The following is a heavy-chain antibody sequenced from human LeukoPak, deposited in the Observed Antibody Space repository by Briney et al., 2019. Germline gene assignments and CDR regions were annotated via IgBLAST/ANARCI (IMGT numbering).Heavy chain of an antibody. D-gene: IGHD3-22*01. Sequence: ASVKVSCKASGYTFTSYGISWVRQAPGQGLEWMGWISAYNGNTNYAQKLQGRVTMTTDTSTSTAYMELRSLRSDDTAVYYCARDGGRVTMIVVPPYYFDYWGQGTLVTVSS. CDR2: ISAYNGNT. V-gene: IGHV1-18*04. CDR1: GYTFTSYG. CDR3: ARDGGRVTMIVVPPYYFDY. J-gene: IGHJ4*02.